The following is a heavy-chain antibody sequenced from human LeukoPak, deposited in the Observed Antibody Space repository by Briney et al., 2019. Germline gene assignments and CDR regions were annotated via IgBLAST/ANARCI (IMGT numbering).Heavy chain of an antibody. V-gene: IGHV4-34*01. CDR2: INHSGST. CDR3: ARETIPRPYGGNSGYYFDY. Sequence: SETLSLTCAVYGGSFSGYYWSWIRQPPGKGLEWIGEINHSGSTNYNPSLKSRVTISVDTSKNQFSLKLSSVTAADTAVYYCARETIPRPYGGNSGYYFDYWGQGTLVTVSS. D-gene: IGHD4-23*01. J-gene: IGHJ4*02. CDR1: GGSFSGYY.